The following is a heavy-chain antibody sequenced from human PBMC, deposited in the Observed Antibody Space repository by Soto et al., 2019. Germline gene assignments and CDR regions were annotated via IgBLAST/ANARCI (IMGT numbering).Heavy chain of an antibody. V-gene: IGHV1-2*02. D-gene: IGHD4-17*01. CDR1: GYTFTGYY. Sequence: QVQLVQSGAEVKKPGASVKVSCKASGYTFTGYYVHWVRQAPGQGLEWMGWINPNSGGTNYAQTFQGRVTMTRDTSISTAYRELSRLRSDDTAVYYCARDPGITVTRKFDYWGQGTLVTVSS. J-gene: IGHJ4*02. CDR2: INPNSGGT. CDR3: ARDPGITVTRKFDY.